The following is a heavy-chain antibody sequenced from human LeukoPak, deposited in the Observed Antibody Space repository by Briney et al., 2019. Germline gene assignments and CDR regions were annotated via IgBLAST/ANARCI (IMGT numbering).Heavy chain of an antibody. J-gene: IGHJ4*02. CDR1: GFTFSSDA. D-gene: IGHD6-19*01. CDR2: ISGSGGST. CDR3: AKVRSGWSPFDY. V-gene: IGHV3-23*01. Sequence: PGGSLRLSCAVSGFTFSSDAMSWVRQAPGKGLEWVSVISGSGGSTYYADSVGGRFTISRDNSKSTLYLQMNSLRAEDTAVYYCAKVRSGWSPFDYWGQGTLVTVSS.